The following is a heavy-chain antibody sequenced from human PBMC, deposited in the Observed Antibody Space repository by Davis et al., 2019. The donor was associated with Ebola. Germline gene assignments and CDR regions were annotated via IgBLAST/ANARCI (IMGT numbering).Heavy chain of an antibody. V-gene: IGHV4-4*02. CDR1: GGSISSSNW. Sequence: SETLSLTCAVSGGSISSSNWWSWVRQPPGKGLEWIGYIYYSGSTYYNPSLKSRVTISVDTSKNQFSLKLSSVTAADTAVYYCASSYEYWGQGTLVTVSS. J-gene: IGHJ4*02. CDR2: IYYSGST. CDR3: ASSYEY.